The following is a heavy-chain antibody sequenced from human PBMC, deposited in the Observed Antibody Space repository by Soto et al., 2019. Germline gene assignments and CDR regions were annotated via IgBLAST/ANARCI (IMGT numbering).Heavy chain of an antibody. Sequence: QVQLVQSGGEVKRPGASVKDSCKTSGYTFSNYGITWVRQPPGQPLECLGWISLYSDGTNYAQKFQGRVSMTTDTSTPTAYMELRSLRSDDTAVYYCARVVPGAEAWFGPWGQGTLVTVSS. V-gene: IGHV1-18*01. CDR3: ARVVPGAEAWFGP. D-gene: IGHD2-2*01. CDR1: GYTFSNYG. J-gene: IGHJ5*02. CDR2: ISLYSDGT.